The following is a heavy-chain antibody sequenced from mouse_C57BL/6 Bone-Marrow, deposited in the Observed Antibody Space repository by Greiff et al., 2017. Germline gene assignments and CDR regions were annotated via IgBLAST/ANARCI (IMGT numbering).Heavy chain of an antibody. CDR3: ASYYGSSYGAMDY. J-gene: IGHJ4*01. V-gene: IGHV1-64*01. D-gene: IGHD1-1*01. CDR1: GYTFTSYW. CDR2: IHPNSGST. Sequence: QVQLQQPGAELVKPGASVKLSCKASGYTFTSYWMHWVKQRPGQGLEWIGMIHPNSGSTNYNEKFKSKATLTVDKSSSTAYMQLRSLTSEDSAVYYCASYYGSSYGAMDYWGQGTSVTVSS.